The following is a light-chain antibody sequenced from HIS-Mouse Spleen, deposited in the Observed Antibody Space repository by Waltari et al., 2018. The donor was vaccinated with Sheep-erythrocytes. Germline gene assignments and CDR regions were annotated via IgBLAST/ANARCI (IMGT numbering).Light chain of an antibody. CDR2: DFS. CDR1: SSDVCGYNY. Sequence: QSALTQPRSVSGSPGQSVTISLTGTSSDVCGYNYVSWYPQHPGKAPTLMIYDFSKRPSGVPDRFSGSKSGNTASLTISGLQAEDEADYYCCSYAGSYNHVFATGTKVTVL. V-gene: IGLV2-11*02. CDR3: CSYAGSYNHV. J-gene: IGLJ1*01.